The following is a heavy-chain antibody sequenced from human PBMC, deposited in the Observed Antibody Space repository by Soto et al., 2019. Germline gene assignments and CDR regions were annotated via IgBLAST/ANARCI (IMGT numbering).Heavy chain of an antibody. CDR2: IYSGGST. D-gene: IGHD3-10*01. Sequence: PSETLSLTCTVSGGSISSYYWSWIRQPAGKGLEWIGRIYSGGSTNYNPSLKSRVTMSVDTSKNQFSLNLNSVTAADTAIYFCARGPGGFGDFSLDYWGQGTLVTVSS. CDR1: GGSISSYY. CDR3: ARGPGGFGDFSLDY. J-gene: IGHJ4*02. V-gene: IGHV4-4*07.